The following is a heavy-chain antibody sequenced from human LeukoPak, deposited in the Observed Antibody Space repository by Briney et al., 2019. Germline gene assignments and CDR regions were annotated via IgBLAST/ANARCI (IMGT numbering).Heavy chain of an antibody. J-gene: IGHJ4*02. CDR3: AKVPIAVAGIIDF. CDR2: IRYDGSNK. Sequence: GGSLRLSCVASGFTFSSYGMHWVRQAPGKGLEWVAFIRYDGSNKYYADSVKGRFTISRDNSKNTLYLQMHSLRAEDTAVYYCAKVPIAVAGIIDFWGQGTLVTVSS. D-gene: IGHD6-19*01. V-gene: IGHV3-30*02. CDR1: GFTFSSYG.